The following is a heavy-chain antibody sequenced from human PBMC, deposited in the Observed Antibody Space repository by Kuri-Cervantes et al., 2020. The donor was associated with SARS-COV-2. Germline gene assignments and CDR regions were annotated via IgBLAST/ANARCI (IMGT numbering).Heavy chain of an antibody. CDR2: ISSSSSYI. CDR3: ARALDGVVTRYYYYYYGR. D-gene: IGHD3-3*01. Sequence: GESLKISCAASGFTFSSYAMSWVRQAPGKGLEWVSSISSSSSYIYYADSVKGRFTISRDNAKNSLYLQMNSLRAEDTAVYYCARALDGVVTRYYYYYYGRLGPRDHGHRLL. J-gene: IGHJ6*02. CDR1: GFTFSSYA. V-gene: IGHV3-21*01.